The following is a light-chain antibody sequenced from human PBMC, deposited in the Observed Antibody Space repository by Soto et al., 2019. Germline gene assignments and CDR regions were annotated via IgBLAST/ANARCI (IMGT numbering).Light chain of an antibody. CDR3: QQRYSTPRT. CDR2: AAF. CDR1: QSISSY. J-gene: IGKJ1*01. Sequence: DIQMTQSPSSLSASVGDRVTITCRASQSISSYLNWYQQKPGKAPKLLIYAAFSLQSGVPSRFSGSGSGTDFTLTISSLQPEDFANYYCQQRYSTPRTFGPGTKVEIK. V-gene: IGKV1-39*01.